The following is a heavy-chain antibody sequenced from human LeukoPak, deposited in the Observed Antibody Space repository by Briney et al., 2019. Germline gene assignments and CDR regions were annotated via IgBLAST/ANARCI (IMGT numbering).Heavy chain of an antibody. V-gene: IGHV3-23*01. CDR3: ARVDGDYYYYYGLDV. CDR1: GFPFSSYA. Sequence: GGSLRLSCAASGFPFSSYAMSWVRQAPGKGLDWVSVISVDGDTTYSADSVKGRFTISRDNSKNTLYLQMNSLRAEDTAVYYCARVDGDYYYYYGLDVWGHGTTVTVSS. CDR2: ISVDGDTT. D-gene: IGHD4-17*01. J-gene: IGHJ6*02.